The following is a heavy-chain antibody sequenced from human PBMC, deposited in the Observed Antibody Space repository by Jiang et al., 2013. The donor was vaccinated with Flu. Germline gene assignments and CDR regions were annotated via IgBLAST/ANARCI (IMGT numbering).Heavy chain of an antibody. D-gene: IGHD5-12*01. CDR2: INPNTGGS. Sequence: SGAEVKKPGASVKVSCKASGYTFTDQYIHWVRQASGQGLEWMGRINPNTGGSNSAEKFQGRVTLTRDTSINTAYMELRSLTSDDTAVYYCAGERGYQSLYFYYYGMDVWGQGTSVTVSS. V-gene: IGHV1-2*06. CDR1: GYTFTDQY. J-gene: IGHJ6*02. CDR3: AGERGYQSLYFYYYGMDV.